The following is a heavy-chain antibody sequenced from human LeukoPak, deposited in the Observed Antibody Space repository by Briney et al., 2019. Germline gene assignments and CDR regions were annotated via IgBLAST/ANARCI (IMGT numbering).Heavy chain of an antibody. D-gene: IGHD3-3*01. CDR1: GGSISTYY. CDR2: IHYSGGV. V-gene: IGHV4-59*08. J-gene: IGHJ5*02. CDR3: VRHKVXGXXXXGIXGFDH. Sequence: SETLSLTCTVSGGSISTYYWSWIRQPPGKGLEWIGNIHYSGGVNYNPSLKSRFTISVDTSKNQFSLKLRSVTAADTAVYYCVRHKVXGXXXXGIXGFDHCXQEPWSPS.